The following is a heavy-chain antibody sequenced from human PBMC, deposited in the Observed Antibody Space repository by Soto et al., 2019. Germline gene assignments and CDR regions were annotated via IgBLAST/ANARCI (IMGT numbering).Heavy chain of an antibody. CDR3: SRVSCTSTNCLYYFDY. CDR1: GFTFGDYA. V-gene: IGHV3-49*03. CDR2: IRSKDFGGTR. J-gene: IGHJ4*02. D-gene: IGHD2-2*01. Sequence: GGSLSLSCTASGFTFGDYAMSWFRQAPGEGLQWVGFIRSKDFGGTREYAASVKGRFTVSRDDSKSIAYLQMNSLITEDTAVYYCSRVSCTSTNCLYYFDYWGQGTRVTVSS.